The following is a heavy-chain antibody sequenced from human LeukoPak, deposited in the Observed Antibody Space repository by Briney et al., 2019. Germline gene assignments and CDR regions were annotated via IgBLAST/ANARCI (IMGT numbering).Heavy chain of an antibody. CDR2: INPKDGGT. V-gene: IGHV1-2*02. CDR1: GGTFSSYA. Sequence: ASVKVSCKASGGTFSSYAISWVRQAPGQGLDWMGWINPKDGGTNYAQKFQGRVTMTRDTSISTAYMELSRLRSDDTAVYYCARLSWLRHAFDIWGQGTMVTVSS. J-gene: IGHJ3*02. CDR3: ARLSWLRHAFDI. D-gene: IGHD5-12*01.